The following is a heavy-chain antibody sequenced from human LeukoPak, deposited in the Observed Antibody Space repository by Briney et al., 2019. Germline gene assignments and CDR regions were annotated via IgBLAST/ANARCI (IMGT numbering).Heavy chain of an antibody. CDR3: ARDLPCTSNWELDY. D-gene: IGHD7-27*01. J-gene: IGHJ4*02. Sequence: ASVKVSCKASGYTFIDYYIHWVRQAPGQGLEWMGRIHPNSAATEYAENFQGRVTMTRDTSISTAYMELSRVTSDDTAGYYCARDLPCTSNWELDYWGQGTLVTVSS. CDR2: IHPNSAAT. V-gene: IGHV1-2*06. CDR1: GYTFIDYY.